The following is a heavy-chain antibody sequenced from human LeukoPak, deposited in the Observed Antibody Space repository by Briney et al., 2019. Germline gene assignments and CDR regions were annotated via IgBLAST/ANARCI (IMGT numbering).Heavy chain of an antibody. V-gene: IGHV3-48*03. Sequence: PGGSLRLSCAASGFTFSSYEMNWVRQAPGKGLEWVSYISSSGTTIDYGDSVKDRFTISGDNAKNSLYLQMTRLRAEDTAFYYCVRSITMFQYWGQGTLVTVSS. CDR2: ISSSGTTI. D-gene: IGHD3-10*01. CDR1: GFTFSSYE. CDR3: VRSITMFQY. J-gene: IGHJ1*01.